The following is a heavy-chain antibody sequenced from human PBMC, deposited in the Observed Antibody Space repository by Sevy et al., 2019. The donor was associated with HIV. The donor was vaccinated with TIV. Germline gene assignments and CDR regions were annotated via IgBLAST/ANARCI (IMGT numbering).Heavy chain of an antibody. CDR3: ARGFSDSLTNFDF. CDR2: ISSGGSYI. Sequence: GGSLRLSCTGSGFTFSSYTFHWVRQAPGKGLEWVSSISSGGSYIHYGDSVKGRFTISRDNAKKSLFLQMNNLRAEDTAVYYCARGFSDSLTNFDFWGRRTLVTVSS. J-gene: IGHJ4*02. CDR1: GFTFSSYT. D-gene: IGHD2-21*02. V-gene: IGHV3-21*01.